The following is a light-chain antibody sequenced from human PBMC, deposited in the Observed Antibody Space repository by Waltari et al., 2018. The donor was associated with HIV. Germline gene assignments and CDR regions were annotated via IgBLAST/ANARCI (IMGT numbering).Light chain of an antibody. Sequence: QTVVTQEPSLTVSPGGTVTLPCASNTGAVTNSYYPNWFQQKPGQPPRALIYSTDSKHSWTPARFSGSLLGGRAALTLSGAQPEDEAEYYCLLYYDGARVFGTGTKVTVL. CDR2: STD. J-gene: IGLJ1*01. V-gene: IGLV7-43*01. CDR3: LLYYDGARV. CDR1: TGAVTNSYY.